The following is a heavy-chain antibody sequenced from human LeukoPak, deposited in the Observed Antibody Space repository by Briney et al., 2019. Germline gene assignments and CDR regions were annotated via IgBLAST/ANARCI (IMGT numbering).Heavy chain of an antibody. V-gene: IGHV3-53*01. CDR2: IYSGGST. CDR3: ARARLYYDILTGQRSYYFDY. Sequence: PGGSLRLSCAASGLTVSSNYMSWVRQAPGKGLEWVSVIYSGGSTYYADSVKGRFTISRDNSKNTLYLQMNSLRAEDTAVYYCARARLYYDILTGQRSYYFDYWGQGTLVTVSS. J-gene: IGHJ4*02. D-gene: IGHD3-9*01. CDR1: GLTVSSNY.